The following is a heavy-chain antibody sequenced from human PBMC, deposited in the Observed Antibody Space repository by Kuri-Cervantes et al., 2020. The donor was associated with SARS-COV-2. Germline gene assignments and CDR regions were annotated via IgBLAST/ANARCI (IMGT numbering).Heavy chain of an antibody. J-gene: IGHJ4*02. CDR2: INHSGST. CDR3: ARVVVTATYYFDC. Sequence: SETLSLTCAVYGGSFSGYYWSWIRQPPGKGLEWIGEINHSGSTNYNPSLKSRVTISVDRSKNQFSLRLTSVTAADTAVYYCARVVVTATYYFDCWGQGTLVTVSS. V-gene: IGHV4-34*01. D-gene: IGHD2-21*02. CDR1: GGSFSGYY.